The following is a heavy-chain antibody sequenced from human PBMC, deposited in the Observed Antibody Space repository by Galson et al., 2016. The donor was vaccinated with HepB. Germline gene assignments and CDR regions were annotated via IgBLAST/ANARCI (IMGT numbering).Heavy chain of an antibody. D-gene: IGHD4-17*01. J-gene: IGHJ5*02. CDR3: ARDRDYGDYAVGWGS. CDR2: LGSSGQHM. V-gene: IGHV3-21*06. Sequence: SLRLSCAGSGFIFSGFSMNWVRQAPGKGLEWVASLGSSGQHMYYTDSVRGRFTISRDNAKNLLYLQMNSLRVDDTAVYYCARDRDYGDYAVGWGSWGQGTLVTISS. CDR1: GFIFSGFS.